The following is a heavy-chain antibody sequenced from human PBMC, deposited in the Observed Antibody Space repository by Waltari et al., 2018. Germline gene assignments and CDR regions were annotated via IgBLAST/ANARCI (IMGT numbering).Heavy chain of an antibody. D-gene: IGHD6-6*01. J-gene: IGHJ4*02. V-gene: IGHV3-74*01. CDR1: GFTFNTYW. Sequence: EVQLVESGGGLVQPGGSLRISCAASGFTFNTYWMHWGRQVPGEGRVWGSRIKSDGGGIVYADSVKGRFTISRDNSKNTLYLQRNSLRADDTAVYYCARGPLTSNWSSYFDYWGQGSLVTVSS. CDR2: IKSDGGGI. CDR3: ARGPLTSNWSSYFDY.